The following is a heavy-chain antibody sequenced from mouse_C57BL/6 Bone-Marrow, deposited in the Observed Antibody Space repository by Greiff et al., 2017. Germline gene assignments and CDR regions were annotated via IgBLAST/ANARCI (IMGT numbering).Heavy chain of an antibody. D-gene: IGHD4-1*01. CDR3: ASYWAWFAY. CDR2: ISDGGSYT. V-gene: IGHV5-4*03. CDR1: GFTFSSYA. Sequence: EVKLVESGGGLVKPGGSLKLSCAASGFTFSSYAMSWVRQTPEKSLEWVATISDGGSYTYYPDNVKGRFTISRDNAKNNLYLQMSHLKSEDTAMYYCASYWAWFAYWGQGTLVTVSA. J-gene: IGHJ3*01.